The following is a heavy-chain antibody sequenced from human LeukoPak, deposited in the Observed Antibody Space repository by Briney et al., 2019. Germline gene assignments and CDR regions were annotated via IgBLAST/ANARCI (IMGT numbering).Heavy chain of an antibody. CDR3: ARGQADCSSTSCNYYYYYMDV. CDR1: GYTFTGYY. D-gene: IGHD2-2*01. V-gene: IGHV1-8*02. CDR2: MNPNSGNT. J-gene: IGHJ6*03. Sequence: ASVKVSRKASGYTFTGYYMHWVRQAPGQGLEWMGWMNPNSGNTGYAQKFQGRVTMTRNTSISTAYMELSSLRSEDTAVYYCARGQADCSSTSCNYYYYYMDVWGKGTTVTVSS.